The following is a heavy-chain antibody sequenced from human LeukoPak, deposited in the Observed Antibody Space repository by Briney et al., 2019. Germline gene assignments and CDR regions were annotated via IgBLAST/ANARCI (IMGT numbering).Heavy chain of an antibody. D-gene: IGHD6-13*01. CDR1: GFTFSSYA. Sequence: GGSLRLSCAASGFTFSSYAMSWVRQAPGKGLEWASAISGSGGSTYYADSVKGRFTISRDNSKNTLYLQMNSLRAEDTAVYYCAKDSHYSSSWYYFDYWGQGTLVTVSS. CDR3: AKDSHYSSSWYYFDY. V-gene: IGHV3-23*01. CDR2: ISGSGGST. J-gene: IGHJ4*02.